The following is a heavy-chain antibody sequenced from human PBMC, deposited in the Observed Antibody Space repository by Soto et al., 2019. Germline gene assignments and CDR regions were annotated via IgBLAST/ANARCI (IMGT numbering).Heavy chain of an antibody. CDR1: GFTFSSYA. Sequence: QVQLVESGGGVVQPGRSLRLSCAASGFTFSSYAMHWVRQAPGKGLEWVAVISYDGSNKYYADSVKGRFTFSRDNSKNTLYLQMNSLRAEDTAVYYCARGRVYYDFWSGNMDVWGQGTTVTVSS. J-gene: IGHJ6*02. CDR2: ISYDGSNK. V-gene: IGHV3-30-3*01. D-gene: IGHD3-3*01. CDR3: ARGRVYYDFWSGNMDV.